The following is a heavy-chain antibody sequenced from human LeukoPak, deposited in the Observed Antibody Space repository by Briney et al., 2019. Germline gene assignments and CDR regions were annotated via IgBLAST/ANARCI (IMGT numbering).Heavy chain of an antibody. V-gene: IGHV3-21*01. Sequence: KTGGSLRLSCAASGFTFSSYSMNWVRQAPGKGLEWVSSISSSSSYIYYADSVKGRFTISRDNAKNSLYLQMNSLRAEDTAVYYCARGMDADYDLWSGYPYYFDYWGQGTLVTVSS. J-gene: IGHJ4*02. D-gene: IGHD3-3*01. CDR1: GFTFSSYS. CDR2: ISSSSSYI. CDR3: ARGMDADYDLWSGYPYYFDY.